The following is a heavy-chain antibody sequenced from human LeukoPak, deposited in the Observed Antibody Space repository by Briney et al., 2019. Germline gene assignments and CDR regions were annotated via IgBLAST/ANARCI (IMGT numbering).Heavy chain of an antibody. CDR3: ARDLSGGRSY. V-gene: IGHV4-39*02. CDR2: ISYSGKT. D-gene: IGHD3-16*01. Sequence: PSGTLSVTCTVSGDSISRTVFYSGWIRQPPGEGLEWIASISYSGKTPYNPSLQSRVTISADTSKNQFSLKLSSVTAADAAIYYCARDLSGGRSYWGRGTVVTVSS. J-gene: IGHJ4*02. CDR1: GDSISRTVFY.